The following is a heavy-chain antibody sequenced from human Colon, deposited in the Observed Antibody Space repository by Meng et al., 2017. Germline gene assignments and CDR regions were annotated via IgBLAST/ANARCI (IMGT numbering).Heavy chain of an antibody. CDR1: GFTFSNYY. Sequence: GGSLRLSCAASGFTFSNYYMAWIRQAPGKGLEWLSYITSYSDTIYYAESVKGRFTISRDNAKSSLLLQMNSLRADDTAVYYCARATHGGASGLGPFDYWGQGTLVTVSS. V-gene: IGHV3-11*01. J-gene: IGHJ4*02. CDR2: ITSYSDTI. CDR3: ARATHGGASGLGPFDY. D-gene: IGHD4-23*01.